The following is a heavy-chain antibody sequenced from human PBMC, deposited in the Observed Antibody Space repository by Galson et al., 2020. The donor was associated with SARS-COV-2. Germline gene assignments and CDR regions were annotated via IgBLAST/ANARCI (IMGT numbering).Heavy chain of an antibody. CDR1: GASISSTYFY. CDR3: ASITIFGVANNWFDP. Sequence: SETLSLTYTVSGASISSTYFYWGWIRQPPGKGLEWIGSIYYSGTTYYNPSLKSRVTISGDTSKNQFSLRLSSVTAADTAVYYCASITIFGVANNWFDPWGQGTLVTVSS. J-gene: IGHJ5*02. D-gene: IGHD3-3*01. CDR2: IYYSGTT. V-gene: IGHV4-39*01.